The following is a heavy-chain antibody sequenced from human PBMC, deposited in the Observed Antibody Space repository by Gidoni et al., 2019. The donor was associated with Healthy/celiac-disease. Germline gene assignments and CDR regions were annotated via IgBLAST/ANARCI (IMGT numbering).Heavy chain of an antibody. CDR1: GGSISSGRYY. CDR3: ARDYGETAEYFQH. Sequence: QVQLQESGPGLVKPSQTLSLTCTVPGGSISSGRYYWSWIRQPAGKGLEWIGRIYTSGSTNYNPSLKSRVTISVDTSKNQFSLKLSSVTAADTAVYYCARDYGETAEYFQHWGQGTLVTVSS. V-gene: IGHV4-61*02. CDR2: IYTSGST. D-gene: IGHD4-17*01. J-gene: IGHJ1*01.